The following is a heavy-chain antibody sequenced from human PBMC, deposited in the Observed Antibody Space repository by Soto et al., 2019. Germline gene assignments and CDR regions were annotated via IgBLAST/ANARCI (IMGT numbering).Heavy chain of an antibody. J-gene: IGHJ4*02. CDR2: INQHGSER. V-gene: IGHV3-7*04. CDR3: ARGISGSGTYYSY. CDR1: FDNYC. D-gene: IGHD3-10*01. Sequence: GSLRVSCATFDNYCMPRVRQAPGMGLEWVATINQHGSERYYVDSVKGRFTISRDNARNSLFLQMNSLRVEDTAIYYCARGISGSGTYYSYWGQGTLVTVSS.